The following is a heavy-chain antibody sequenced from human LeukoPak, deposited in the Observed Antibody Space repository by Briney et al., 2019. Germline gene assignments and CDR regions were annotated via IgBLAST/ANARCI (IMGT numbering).Heavy chain of an antibody. D-gene: IGHD2-15*01. J-gene: IGHJ4*02. CDR1: GGSISSYY. V-gene: IGHV4-59*08. CDR3: ESMRSGGSPSWYFDY. CDR2: IYYSESP. Sequence: PSETLSLTCTVSGGSISSYYWSWIRQPPGKGLEWLGYIYYSESPNYNTSLKSRVTISVDTSKNQFSLKLSSVTAADTAVYYCESMRSGGSPSWYFDYWGQGTLVTVSS.